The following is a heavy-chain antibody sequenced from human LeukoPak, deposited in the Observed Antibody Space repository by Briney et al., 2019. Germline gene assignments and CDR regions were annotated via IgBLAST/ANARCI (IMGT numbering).Heavy chain of an antibody. CDR3: ASDMHSIAVYWFDS. V-gene: IGHV3-9*01. J-gene: IGHJ5*01. Sequence: GGSLRLSCAASGFTFDDYAMHWVRQDPGKGLEWVASISWNSGTIVYADSVKGRFTISRDNVRNSLYLQMNSLRPEDTALYYCASDMHSIAVYWFDSWGQGTLVSVSS. CDR1: GFTFDDYA. D-gene: IGHD6-19*01. CDR2: ISWNSGTI.